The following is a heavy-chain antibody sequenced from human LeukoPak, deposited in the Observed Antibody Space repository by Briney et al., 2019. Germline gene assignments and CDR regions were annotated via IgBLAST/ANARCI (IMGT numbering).Heavy chain of an antibody. CDR1: GFTFSSYW. Sequence: GGSLRLSCAASGFTFSSYWMHWVRQAPGKGLVWVSRINSDGSSTSYADSVKGRFTISRDNAKNTLYLQMNSLRAEDTAVYYCAREAFMVRGVMAAFDIWGQGTMVTVSS. D-gene: IGHD3-10*01. CDR2: INSDGSST. V-gene: IGHV3-74*01. CDR3: AREAFMVRGVMAAFDI. J-gene: IGHJ3*02.